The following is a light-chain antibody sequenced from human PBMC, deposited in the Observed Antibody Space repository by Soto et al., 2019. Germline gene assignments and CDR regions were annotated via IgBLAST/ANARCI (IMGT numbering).Light chain of an antibody. V-gene: IGKV3-20*01. CDR3: QQYGSSPIT. CDR2: DAS. J-gene: IGKJ5*01. CDR1: QSISKF. Sequence: ELVLTQSPATLSLSPGERSTLSCRASQSISKFLARYKQKPGQAPRLLIYDASSRASGSPARFSGSGCGPEFTLTISRLEPEDFAVYYCQQYGSSPITFGQGTRLE.